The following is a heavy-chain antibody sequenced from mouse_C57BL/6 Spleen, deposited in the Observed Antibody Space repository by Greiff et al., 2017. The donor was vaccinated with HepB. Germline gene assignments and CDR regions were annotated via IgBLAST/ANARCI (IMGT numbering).Heavy chain of an antibody. V-gene: IGHV1-19*01. CDR2: INPYNGGT. Sequence: EVQLQQSGPVLVKPGASVKMSCKASGYTFTDYYMNWVKQSHGKSLEWIGVINPYNGGTSYNQKFKGKATLTVDKSSSTAYMELNSLTSEDSADYYCAREGGGYYFDYWGQGTTLTVSS. CDR3: AREGGGYYFDY. J-gene: IGHJ2*01. CDR1: GYTFTDYY.